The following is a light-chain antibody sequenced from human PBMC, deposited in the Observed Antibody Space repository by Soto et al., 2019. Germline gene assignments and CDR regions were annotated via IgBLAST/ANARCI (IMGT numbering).Light chain of an antibody. CDR1: SSDVGGYNY. CDR2: EVS. CDR3: SSYTSSSTQ. Sequence: QSALTQPASVSGSPGQSITISCNGTSSDVGGYNYVSWYQQHPGKAPKLMIYEVSNRPSGVSNRFSGSKSGNTASLTISGLQAEDEADHYCSSYTSSSTQFGGGTKVTVL. V-gene: IGLV2-14*01. J-gene: IGLJ2*01.